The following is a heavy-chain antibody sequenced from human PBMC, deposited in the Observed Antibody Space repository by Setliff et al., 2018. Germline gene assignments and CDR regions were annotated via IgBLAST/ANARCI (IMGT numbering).Heavy chain of an antibody. V-gene: IGHV3-20*04. Sequence: PGGSLRLSCAASGFTFSSYGMHWVRQAPGKGLEWVSGINWNGGSTGYADSVKGRFTISRDNAKNSLYLQMNSLRVEDTAMYYCVGGRGWLPDYWGQGTRVTVS. D-gene: IGHD5-12*01. J-gene: IGHJ4*02. CDR2: INWNGGST. CDR1: GFTFSSYG. CDR3: VGGRGWLPDY.